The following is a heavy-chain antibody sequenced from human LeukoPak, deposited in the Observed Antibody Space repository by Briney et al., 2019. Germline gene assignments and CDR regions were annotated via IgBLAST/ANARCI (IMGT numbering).Heavy chain of an antibody. CDR3: ARVHTSSYAADL. V-gene: IGHV3-48*04. Sequence: GGSLRLSCAASGFTFSTYSIDWVRQAPGKGLEWISYISSSSSTIDFADSVKGRFTISRDNARSSVYLQMNSLRAEDTAVYYCARVHTSSYAADLWGQGTLVTVSS. D-gene: IGHD3-22*01. CDR2: ISSSSSTI. J-gene: IGHJ5*02. CDR1: GFTFSTYS.